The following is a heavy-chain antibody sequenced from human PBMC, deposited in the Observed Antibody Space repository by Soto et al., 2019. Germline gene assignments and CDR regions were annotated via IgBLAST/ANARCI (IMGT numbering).Heavy chain of an antibody. D-gene: IGHD5-12*01. CDR2: IYYSGST. Sequence: PSETLSLTCTVSGGSITSGDYYWSWIRQPPGKGLEWIGYIYYSGSTYYNPSLKSRVTISVDTSKNQFSLKLSSVTAADTAVYYCARFYVDNWFDPWGQGTLVTVSS. J-gene: IGHJ5*02. CDR1: GGSITSGDYY. V-gene: IGHV4-30-4*01. CDR3: ARFYVDNWFDP.